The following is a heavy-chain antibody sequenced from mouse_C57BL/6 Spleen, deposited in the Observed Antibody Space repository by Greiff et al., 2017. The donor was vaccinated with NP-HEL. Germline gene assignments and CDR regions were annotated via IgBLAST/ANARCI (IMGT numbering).Heavy chain of an antibody. CDR1: GYTFTSYW. D-gene: IGHD2-4*01. V-gene: IGHV1-52*01. Sequence: QVQLQQPGAELVRPGSSVKLSCKASGYTFTSYWMHWVKQRPIQGLEWIGNIDPSDSETHYNQKFKDKATLTVDKSSSTAYMQLSSLTSEDSAVYYCARRGITTADWYFDVRGTGTTVTVSS. CDR3: ARRGITTADWYFDV. J-gene: IGHJ1*03. CDR2: IDPSDSET.